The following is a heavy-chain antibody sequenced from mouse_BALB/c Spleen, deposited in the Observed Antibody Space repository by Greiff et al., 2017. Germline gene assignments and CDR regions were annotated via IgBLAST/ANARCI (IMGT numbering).Heavy chain of an antibody. D-gene: IGHD2-4*01. V-gene: IGHV2-6-4*01. CDR1: GFSLSRYS. J-gene: IGHJ2*01. Sequence: VQRVESGPGLVAPSQSLSITCTVSGFSLSRYSVHWVREPPGKGLEWLGMIWGGGSTDYNSALKSRLSISKDNSKSQVFLKMNSLQTDDTAMYYCARNSYEYDEVCDYWGQGTTLTVSS. CDR2: IWGGGST. CDR3: ARNSYEYDEVCDY.